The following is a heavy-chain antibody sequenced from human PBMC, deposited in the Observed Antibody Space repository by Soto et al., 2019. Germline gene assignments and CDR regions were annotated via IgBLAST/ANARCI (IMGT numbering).Heavy chain of an antibody. Sequence: QVQLVESGGGVVQPGRSLRLSCAASGFTFRDYGMHWVRQAPGKGLEWVAMIWYDGSKEYYADSVKGRFTNSRDNSKNALYLEMNSLRAEDTATYYCARDGSGPQVRYFDLWGRGTLVTVSS. CDR1: GFTFRDYG. J-gene: IGHJ2*01. V-gene: IGHV3-33*01. D-gene: IGHD3-3*01. CDR2: IWYDGSKE. CDR3: ARDGSGPQVRYFDL.